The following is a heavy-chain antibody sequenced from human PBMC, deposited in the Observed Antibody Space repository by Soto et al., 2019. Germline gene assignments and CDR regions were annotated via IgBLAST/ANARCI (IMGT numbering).Heavy chain of an antibody. J-gene: IGHJ4*02. D-gene: IGHD2-8*01. CDR3: SKDRRGGRAVLDS. Sequence: GGSLRLSCAASGFSFSNYGIHFFRHAACKGLEWVAVISYDGSSKYHADSVKGRFTISRDNSKNTLHLQMNSLRAEDTAVYYCSKDRRGGRAVLDSWGQGTPVTVS. CDR2: ISYDGSSK. CDR1: GFSFSNYG. V-gene: IGHV3-30*18.